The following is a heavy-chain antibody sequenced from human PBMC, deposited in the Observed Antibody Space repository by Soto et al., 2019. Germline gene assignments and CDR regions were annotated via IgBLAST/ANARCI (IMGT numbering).Heavy chain of an antibody. Sequence: SETLSLTCAVYGGSISGHYWNWIRQPPGKGLEWIGEINHSGRTNYNPSLKSRVTMSVDTSKNQFSLNLGSVTAADTAVYYCAKDVLRFLEWLAFYGMDVWGQGTTVTVSS. V-gene: IGHV4-34*01. CDR3: AKDVLRFLEWLAFYGMDV. CDR1: GGSISGHY. CDR2: INHSGRT. J-gene: IGHJ6*02. D-gene: IGHD3-3*01.